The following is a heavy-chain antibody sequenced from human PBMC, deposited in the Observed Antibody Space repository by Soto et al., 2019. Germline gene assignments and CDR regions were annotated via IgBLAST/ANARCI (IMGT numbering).Heavy chain of an antibody. D-gene: IGHD6-6*01. V-gene: IGHV3-21*01. CDR2: ISSSSSYT. CDR3: VRDPDSSSSTMDV. Sequence: EVQLVESGGGLVKPGGSLRLSCAASGFSFSSYSMNWVRQAPGKGLEWVSSISSSSSYTYYADSVKGRFTISRDNAKNSLYLQMNSLRAEDTAVYYCVRDPDSSSSTMDVWGQGTTVTVSS. J-gene: IGHJ6*02. CDR1: GFSFSSYS.